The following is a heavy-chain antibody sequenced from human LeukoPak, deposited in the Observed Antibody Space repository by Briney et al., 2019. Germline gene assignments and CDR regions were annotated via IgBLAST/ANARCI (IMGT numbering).Heavy chain of an antibody. CDR3: ARGRVSVGDASGWSG. CDR2: LNPNSGGT. J-gene: IGHJ4*02. D-gene: IGHD6-19*01. V-gene: IGHV1-2*02. CDR1: GYTFTDYY. Sequence: VKVSCRASGYTFTDYYMHWVRQAPGQGLEWMGWLNPNSGGTKYAEKFQGRVTMTRDTSINTAYMELSSLNSDDTAVYYCARGRVSVGDASGWSGWGQGTLVTVSS.